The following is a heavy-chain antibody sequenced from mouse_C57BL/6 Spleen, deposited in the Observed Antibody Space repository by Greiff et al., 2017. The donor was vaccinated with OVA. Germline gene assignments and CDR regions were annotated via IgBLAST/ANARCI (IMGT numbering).Heavy chain of an antibody. Sequence: QVQLQQPGAELVKPGASVKMSCKASGYTFTSYWITWVKQRPGQGLEWIGDIYPGSGSTNYNEKFKSKATLTVDTSSSTAYMQLSSLTSEDSAVYYCARSGLRRDYAMDYWGQGTSVTVSS. V-gene: IGHV1-55*01. D-gene: IGHD2-4*01. J-gene: IGHJ4*01. CDR1: GYTFTSYW. CDR3: ARSGLRRDYAMDY. CDR2: IYPGSGST.